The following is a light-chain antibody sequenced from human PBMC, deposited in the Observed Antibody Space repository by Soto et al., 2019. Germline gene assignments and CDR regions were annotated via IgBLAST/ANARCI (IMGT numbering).Light chain of an antibody. CDR3: QPRVDWPLT. Sequence: EIVLTESPGTLSLSPGERATLSCRASQSVSNNYLAWYQQKPGQAPMLLIYGVSNMATGIPDRFSGSGSVTDFTLPIRRLHPPDFSVSYFQPRVDWPLTVGGGTTV. J-gene: IGKJ4*01. V-gene: IGKV3D-20*02. CDR1: QSVSNNY. CDR2: GVS.